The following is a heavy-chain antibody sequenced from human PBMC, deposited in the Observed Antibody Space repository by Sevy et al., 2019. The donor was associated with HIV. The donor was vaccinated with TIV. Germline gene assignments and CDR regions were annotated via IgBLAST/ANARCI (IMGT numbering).Heavy chain of an antibody. CDR2: LNQGGSEK. D-gene: IGHD6-6*01. Sequence: GGSLRLSCAASGFTFSAYWMAWVRQAPGKGLEWVANLNQGGSEKYPVDSVKGRFTISRDNAKNSLYLQMNSVRVEDTGIYYCAMDAWRSLVNWGRGTMVTVSS. CDR3: AMDAWRSLVN. CDR1: GFTFSAYW. J-gene: IGHJ3*01. V-gene: IGHV3-7*04.